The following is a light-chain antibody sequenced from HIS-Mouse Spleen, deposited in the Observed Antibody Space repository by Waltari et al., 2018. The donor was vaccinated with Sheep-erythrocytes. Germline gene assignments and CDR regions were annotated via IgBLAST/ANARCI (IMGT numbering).Light chain of an antibody. V-gene: IGLV2-23*01. J-gene: IGLJ3*02. CDR3: CSYAGSSTPWV. CDR1: SSYVGSYNL. Sequence: QSALTQPASVSGSPGHPITIPCTGTSSYVGSYNLVSWYQQHPGKAPKLMIYEGSKRPSGVSNRFSGSKSGNTASLTISGLQAEDEADYYCCSYAGSSTPWVFGGGTKLTVL. CDR2: EGS.